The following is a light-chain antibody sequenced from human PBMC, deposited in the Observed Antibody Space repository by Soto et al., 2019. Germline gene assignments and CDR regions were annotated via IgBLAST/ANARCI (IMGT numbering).Light chain of an antibody. CDR2: DAS. V-gene: IGKV1-33*01. CDR1: QDSSNY. Sequence: DNQITESPSALSPYVGSRGAMPGQASQDSSNYLNWYQQKPGKAPKLLIYDASNLETGVPSRFSGSGSGTDFTFTISSLQPEDIETYYCQQYDNLHTFGQGTRMEIK. J-gene: IGKJ5*01. CDR3: QQYDNLHT.